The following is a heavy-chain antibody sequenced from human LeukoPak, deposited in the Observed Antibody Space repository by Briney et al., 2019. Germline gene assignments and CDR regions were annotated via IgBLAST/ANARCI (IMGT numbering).Heavy chain of an antibody. Sequence: GGSLRLSCAASGFTFSSYGMHWVRQAPGKGLEWVAFIRYDGSIKYYADSVKGRFTISRDNSKNTLYLQMNSLRAEDTAVYYCAKDGDIVVVPAAILERGYMDVRGKGTTVTVSS. V-gene: IGHV3-30*02. CDR3: AKDGDIVVVPAAILERGYMDV. CDR2: IRYDGSIK. CDR1: GFTFSSYG. J-gene: IGHJ6*03. D-gene: IGHD2-2*01.